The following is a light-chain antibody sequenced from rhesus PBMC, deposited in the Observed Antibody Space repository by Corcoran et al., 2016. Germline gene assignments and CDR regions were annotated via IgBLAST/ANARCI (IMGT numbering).Light chain of an antibody. J-gene: IGKJ4*01. Sequence: EIVMTQSPATLSLPPGERATLSCRASQSVCSYVAWYQQKPEQAPRLLIYGASTRATGIPARFSGRGSVEDFTLIISSLKPGDERVCYCQQYSNWNTFGGGAKVEVK. V-gene: IGKV3S9*01. CDR2: GAS. CDR3: QQYSNWNT. CDR1: QSVCSY.